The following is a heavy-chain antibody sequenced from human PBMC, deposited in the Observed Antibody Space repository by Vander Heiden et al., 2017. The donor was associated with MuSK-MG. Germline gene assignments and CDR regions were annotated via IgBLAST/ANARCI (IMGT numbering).Heavy chain of an antibody. Sequence: QLQLQESRPGLVKPSETLSLTCPVSGGSTSSSSYYWGWIRQPPGKGLEWIGSIYYSGSTYYNPSLKSRVTISVDTSKNQFSLKLRSVTAADTAVYHGARRSSGRSEDYWGHGTLITVSS. J-gene: IGHJ4*01. V-gene: IGHV4-39*01. D-gene: IGHD1-26*01. CDR2: IYYSGST. CDR1: GGSTSSSSYY. CDR3: ARRSSGRSEDY.